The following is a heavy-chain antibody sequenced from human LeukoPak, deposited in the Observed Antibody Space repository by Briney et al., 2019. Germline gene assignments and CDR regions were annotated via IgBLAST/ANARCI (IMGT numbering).Heavy chain of an antibody. D-gene: IGHD4-17*01. CDR1: GFTFNNYA. V-gene: IGHV3-23*01. Sequence: GGPLRLSCAASGFTFNNYAMNGVRQAPGKGLEGVSSISGGGETTYYADSAKGRFTISRDNSQNTLYQQMNSLRAEDTAVYYCARDYADYVGYFFFDCWGQGTLVTVSS. CDR2: ISGGGETT. J-gene: IGHJ5*01. CDR3: ARDYADYVGYFFFDC.